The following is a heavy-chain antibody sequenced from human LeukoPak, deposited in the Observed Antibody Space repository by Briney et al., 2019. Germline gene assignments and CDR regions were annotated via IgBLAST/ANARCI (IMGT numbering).Heavy chain of an antibody. V-gene: IGHV4-59*13. CDR3: ARFHYYGSGPRGHGMDV. CDR1: GGSISSYY. D-gene: IGHD3-10*01. CDR2: IYYSGST. Sequence: PSETLSLTCTVSGGSISSYYWSWIRQPPGKGLKWIGYIYYSGSTNYNPSLKSRVTISVDTSKNQFSLKLSSVTAADTAVYYCARFHYYGSGPRGHGMDVWGQGTTVTVSS. J-gene: IGHJ6*02.